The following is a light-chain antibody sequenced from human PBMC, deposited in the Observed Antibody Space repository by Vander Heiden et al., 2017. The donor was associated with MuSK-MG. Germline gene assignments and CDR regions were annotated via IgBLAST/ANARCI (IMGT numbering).Light chain of an antibody. V-gene: IGKV1-39*01. CDR1: QSISSY. CDR2: AAS. Sequence: DIQMTQSPSSLSASVGDRVTITCRASQSISSYLNWYQQKPGKAPKILIYAASNLQSGVPSRFSGSGSGTDFTLTISSLQPEDFATYYCQQSYSTRITFGPGTKVDIK. J-gene: IGKJ3*01. CDR3: QQSYSTRIT.